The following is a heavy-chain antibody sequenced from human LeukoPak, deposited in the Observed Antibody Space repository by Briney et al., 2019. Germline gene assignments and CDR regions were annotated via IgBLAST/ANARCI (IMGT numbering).Heavy chain of an antibody. Sequence: GESLKISCKGSGYSFTSYWIGWVRQMPGEGLEWMGIIYPGDSDTRYSPSFQGQVTISADKSISNAYLQWSSLKASDTAMYYCARPGFYYGSGSYYTHDAFDIWGQGTMVTVSS. CDR2: IYPGDSDT. J-gene: IGHJ3*02. D-gene: IGHD3-10*01. CDR1: GYSFTSYW. V-gene: IGHV5-51*01. CDR3: ARPGFYYGSGSYYTHDAFDI.